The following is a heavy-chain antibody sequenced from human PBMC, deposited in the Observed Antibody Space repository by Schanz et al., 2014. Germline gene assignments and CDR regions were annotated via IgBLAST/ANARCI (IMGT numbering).Heavy chain of an antibody. J-gene: IGHJ4*02. Sequence: QVQLVQSGAEVKKPGSSVKVSCKATGDTFDNFGISWVRQGPEERLEWLGWINVDNGHTDYAQKFQGRVTMTTDTATNTAYMELRSLRLDDTAVYYCARATTAWPFDLWGQGTLVTVSS. CDR1: GDTFDNFG. V-gene: IGHV1-18*01. D-gene: IGHD4-17*01. CDR2: INVDNGHT. CDR3: ARATTAWPFDL.